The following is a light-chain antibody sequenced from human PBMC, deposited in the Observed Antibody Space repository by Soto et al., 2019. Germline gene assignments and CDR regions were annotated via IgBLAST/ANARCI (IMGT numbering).Light chain of an antibody. Sequence: IVLTLSPGTLSLSPGESATLSCRASQSVSSSYLAWYQQKPGQAPRLLIYGASSRATGIPDRFSGSGSGTDFTLTISRLEPEDFAVYYCQQSGSSRTFGQGGKVDIK. V-gene: IGKV3-20*01. CDR1: QSVSSSY. CDR3: QQSGSSRT. CDR2: GAS. J-gene: IGKJ1*01.